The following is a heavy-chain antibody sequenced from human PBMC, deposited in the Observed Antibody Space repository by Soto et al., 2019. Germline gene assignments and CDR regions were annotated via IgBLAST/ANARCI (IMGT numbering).Heavy chain of an antibody. CDR3: ARRRGRGYYGSGSYLNGMDV. V-gene: IGHV5-51*01. D-gene: IGHD3-10*01. CDR2: IYPGDSDT. CDR1: GYSFTSYW. J-gene: IGHJ6*02. Sequence: LGESLKISCKGSGYSFTSYWIGWVRQMPGKGLEWMGIIYPGDSDTRYSPSFQGQVTISADKSISTAYLQWSSLKASDTAMYYCARRRGRGYYGSGSYLNGMDVWGQGTTVTVSS.